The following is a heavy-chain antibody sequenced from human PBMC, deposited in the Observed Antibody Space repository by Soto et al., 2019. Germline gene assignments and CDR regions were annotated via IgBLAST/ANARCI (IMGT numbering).Heavy chain of an antibody. J-gene: IGHJ4*02. Sequence: QLQLQESGPGLVKPSETLSLTCTVSGGSISSSSYYWGWIRQPPGKGLEWIGSIYYSGSTYYNPSPKRRVTISVDTSKTQSPLKLSSVTAADTAVYYCARHASIPLSGDYFDYWGQGTLVTVSS. CDR3: ARHASIPLSGDYFDY. CDR2: IYYSGST. V-gene: IGHV4-39*01. CDR1: GGSISSSSYY. D-gene: IGHD2-2*01.